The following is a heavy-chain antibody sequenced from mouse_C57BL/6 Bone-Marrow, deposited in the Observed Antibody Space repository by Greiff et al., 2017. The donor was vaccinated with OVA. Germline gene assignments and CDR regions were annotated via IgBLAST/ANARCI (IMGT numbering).Heavy chain of an antibody. D-gene: IGHD1-1*01. V-gene: IGHV14-1*01. CDR3: TTALTTVVAPGFAY. Sequence: VQLKQSGAELVRPGASVKLSCTASGFNIKDYYMHWVKQRPEQGLEWIGRIDPEDGDTEYAPKFQGKATMTADTSSTTAYLQLSSLTSEDTAVYYCTTALTTVVAPGFAYWGQGTLVTVSA. J-gene: IGHJ3*01. CDR2: IDPEDGDT. CDR1: GFNIKDYY.